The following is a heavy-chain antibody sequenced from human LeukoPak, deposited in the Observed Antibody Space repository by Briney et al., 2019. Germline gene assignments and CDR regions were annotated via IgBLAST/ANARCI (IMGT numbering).Heavy chain of an antibody. J-gene: IGHJ4*02. CDR1: GYTFTSYY. V-gene: IGHV1-46*01. D-gene: IGHD1-14*01. Sequence: PGASVKVSCKASGYTFTSYYMHWVRQAPGQGLEWMGIINPSGGDTSYAQKFQGRLTMTRDTSTNTVYMELTSLRSEDTAVYYCATEVMDNLRFDYWGQGTLVTVSS. CDR3: ATEVMDNLRFDY. CDR2: INPSGGDT.